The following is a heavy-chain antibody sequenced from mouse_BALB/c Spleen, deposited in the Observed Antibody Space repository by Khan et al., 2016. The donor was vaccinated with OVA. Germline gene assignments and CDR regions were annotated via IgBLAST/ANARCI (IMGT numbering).Heavy chain of an antibody. CDR3: ARSFITTASLDAMDY. CDR2: ISTYYGDA. D-gene: IGHD1-1*01. V-gene: IGHV1S137*01. CDR1: GYTFTDYT. Sequence: QVQLKQPGAELVRPGVSVKISCKGSGYTFTDYTIHWVKQSHATSLEWIGVISTYYGDAKYNQKFKDKATVTVDKSSNTAYMELARLTSDDSAIYYCARSFITTASLDAMDYWGQGTSVTVSS. J-gene: IGHJ4*01.